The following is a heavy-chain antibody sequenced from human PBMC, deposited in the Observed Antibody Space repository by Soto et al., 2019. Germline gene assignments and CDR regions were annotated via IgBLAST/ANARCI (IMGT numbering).Heavy chain of an antibody. J-gene: IGHJ6*02. CDR1: GFTFSSYG. D-gene: IGHD3-16*01. CDR3: ARDNGGSYASVYYYYGMDV. Sequence: QVQLVESGGGVVQPGRSLRLSCAASGFTFSSYGMHWVRQAPGKGLEWVAVIWYDGSNKYYADSVKGRFTISRDNSKNTLYLQMNSLRAEDTAVYYCARDNGGSYASVYYYYGMDVWGQGTTVTVSS. CDR2: IWYDGSNK. V-gene: IGHV3-33*01.